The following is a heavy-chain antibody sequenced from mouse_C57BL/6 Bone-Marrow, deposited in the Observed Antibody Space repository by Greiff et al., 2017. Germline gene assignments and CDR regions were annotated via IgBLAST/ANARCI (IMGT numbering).Heavy chain of an antibody. V-gene: IGHV1-22*01. J-gene: IGHJ3*01. CDR2: INPNNGGT. CDR1: GYTFTDYN. D-gene: IGHD2-4*01. CDR3: ATYDYDGCAY. Sequence: VQLQQSGPELVKPGASVKMSCTASGYTFTDYNMHWVKQSHGKSLEWIGYINPNNGGTSYNQKFKGKATLTVNKSSSTAYMELRSLTSEDAAVYYCATYDYDGCAYWGQGTLVTVSA.